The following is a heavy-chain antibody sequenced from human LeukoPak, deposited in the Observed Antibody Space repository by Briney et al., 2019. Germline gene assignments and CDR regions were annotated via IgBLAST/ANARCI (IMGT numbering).Heavy chain of an antibody. CDR1: GFTFSSYA. CDR3: AGGDRNGWYFYY. J-gene: IGHJ4*02. V-gene: IGHV3-21*04. Sequence: RGSLRLSCAASGFTFSSYAMSWVRQAPGKGLEWVSSISSSSSYIYYADSVKGRFTISRDNAKNSLYLQMNSLRAEDTALYLCAGGDRNGWYFYYWGQGTLVTVSS. D-gene: IGHD6-19*01. CDR2: ISSSSSYI.